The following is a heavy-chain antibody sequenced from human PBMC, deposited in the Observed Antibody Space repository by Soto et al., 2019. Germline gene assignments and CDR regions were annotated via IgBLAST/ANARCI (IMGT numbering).Heavy chain of an antibody. D-gene: IGHD3-16*01. Sequence: GESLKISCDGAGYKLGSAWIGWVRRKPGKGLEWMGIIKPGTSDIRYSPSFRGQVTISADEAANTAFLQWSSLKTSDTAIYYCARQISFVCDTWGQGTPVTVSS. CDR1: GYKLGSAW. CDR2: IKPGTSDI. CDR3: ARQISFVCDT. J-gene: IGHJ5*02. V-gene: IGHV5-51*01.